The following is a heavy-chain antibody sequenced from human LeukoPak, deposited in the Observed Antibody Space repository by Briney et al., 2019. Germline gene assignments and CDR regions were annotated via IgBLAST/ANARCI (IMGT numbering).Heavy chain of an antibody. CDR3: ARADCSSSTCYLRRSWFDP. CDR1: GFTLSNYD. D-gene: IGHD2-2*01. J-gene: IGHJ5*02. V-gene: IGHV3-21*01. Sequence: AGGSLRLFCAASGFTLSNYDMNWVRQAPGKGLGWVSSISTSSRYIYYKDSVRGRFTISRDDAKNSLYLEMNSLRAEDTAVYYCARADCSSSTCYLRRSWFDPWGQGTLVTVSS. CDR2: ISTSSRYI.